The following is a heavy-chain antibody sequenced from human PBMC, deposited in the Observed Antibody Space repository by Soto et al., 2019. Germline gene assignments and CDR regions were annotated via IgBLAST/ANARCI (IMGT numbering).Heavy chain of an antibody. CDR2: FDPEDGET. CDR1: GYTITELS. Sequence: GASVKVSCKVSGYTITELSIHWVRQAPGKGLEWMGGFDPEDGETIYAQKFQGRVTMTEDTSTDTAYMELSSLRSEDTAVYYCAKDRSTGYYGSGSYYNNPFPTGSNPDYWGQGTLVTVS. J-gene: IGHJ4*02. D-gene: IGHD3-10*01. V-gene: IGHV1-24*01. CDR3: AKDRSTGYYGSGSYYNNPFPTGSNPDY.